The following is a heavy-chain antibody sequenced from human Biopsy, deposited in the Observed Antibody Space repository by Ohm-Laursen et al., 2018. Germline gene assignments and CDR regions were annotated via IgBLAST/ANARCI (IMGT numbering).Heavy chain of an antibody. CDR3: ARDIMNRIAGLVARSDVLDV. D-gene: IGHD3-16*01. V-gene: IGHV1-2*02. J-gene: IGHJ3*01. Sequence: AASVKVSCKGSGYAVNDYFLHWLRQAPGQGPEWMGGISPNSGGTNYAQKFQGRVTMTTDTSTSTVYLELRRLISDDTAVYYCARDIMNRIAGLVARSDVLDVWGQGTLVTVSS. CDR2: ISPNSGGT. CDR1: GYAVNDYF.